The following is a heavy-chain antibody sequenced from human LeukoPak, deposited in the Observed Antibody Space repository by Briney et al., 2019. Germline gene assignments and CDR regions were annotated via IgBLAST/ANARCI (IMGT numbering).Heavy chain of an antibody. CDR3: ARLPIGGLLVGHNYYYYMDV. D-gene: IGHD2-8*02. CDR2: INHSGST. J-gene: IGHJ6*03. V-gene: IGHV4-34*01. Sequence: SETLSLTCAVFGGSFSGFYWSWIRQPPGKGLEWLGEINHSGSTNYNPSLKSRVIISRDTSKNQFSLRLTSVTAADTAVFYCARLPIGGLLVGHNYYYYMDVWGKGTTVTVSS. CDR1: GGSFSGFY.